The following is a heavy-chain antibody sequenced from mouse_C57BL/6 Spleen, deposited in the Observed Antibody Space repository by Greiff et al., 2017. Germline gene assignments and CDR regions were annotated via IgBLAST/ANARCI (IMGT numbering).Heavy chain of an antibody. D-gene: IGHD1-1*01. J-gene: IGHJ3*01. CDR3: ARGITTRGSWFAY. Sequence: QVQLQQSGAELMKPGASVKLSCKATGYTFTGYWIEWVKQRPGHGLEWIGEILPGSGSTNYNEKFKGKATLTADTSSYTAYMQLSSLTTEDSATSYYARGITTRGSWFAYWGQGTLVTVSA. CDR1: GYTFTGYW. V-gene: IGHV1-9*01. CDR2: ILPGSGST.